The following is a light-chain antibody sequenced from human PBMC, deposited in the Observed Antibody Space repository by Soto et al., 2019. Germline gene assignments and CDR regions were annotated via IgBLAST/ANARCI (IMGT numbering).Light chain of an antibody. J-gene: IGKJ2*01. CDR3: HQYGYSPNT. V-gene: IGKV3-20*01. CDR2: GAS. CDR1: RSSNSRY. Sequence: EIVLTQSPGTLSLSRGERATLSCRASRSSNSRYLAWSQQKPGQAHRLLIYGASSRATGIPDRFSGSGSGTDFTLTISRLEPEDFAVYHCHQYGYSPNTFGQGTKLEI.